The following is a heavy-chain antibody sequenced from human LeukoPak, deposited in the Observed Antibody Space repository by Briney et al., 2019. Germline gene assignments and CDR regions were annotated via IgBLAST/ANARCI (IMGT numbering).Heavy chain of an antibody. V-gene: IGHV4-34*01. D-gene: IGHD2-15*01. CDR1: GGSFSGYY. J-gene: IGHJ3*02. Sequence: SETLSLTCAVYGGSFSGYYWSWIRQPPGKGLEWIGEINHSGSTNYNPSLKSRVTISVDTSKNQFSLKLSSVAAADTAVYYCARVGGTYAFDIWGQGTMVTVSS. CDR3: ARVGGTYAFDI. CDR2: INHSGST.